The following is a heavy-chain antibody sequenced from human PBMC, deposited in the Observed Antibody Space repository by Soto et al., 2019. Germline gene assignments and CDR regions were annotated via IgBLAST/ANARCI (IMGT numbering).Heavy chain of an antibody. CDR2: INAGNGNT. D-gene: IGHD3-10*01. J-gene: IGHJ6*02. CDR1: GYTFTSYA. CDR3: ARELGLGVAPYYYGMDV. V-gene: IGHV1-3*01. Sequence: ASVKVSCKASGYTFTSYAMHWVRQAPGQRLEWMGWINAGNGNTKYSQKFQGRVTITRDTSASTAYMELSSLRSEDTAVYYCARELGLGVAPYYYGMDVWGQGTTVTVSS.